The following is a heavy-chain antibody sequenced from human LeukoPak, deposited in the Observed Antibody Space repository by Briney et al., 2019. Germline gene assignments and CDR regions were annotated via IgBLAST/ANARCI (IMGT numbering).Heavy chain of an antibody. CDR1: GFTFDDYA. CDR2: ISWNSGSI. CDR3: AKDTEC. V-gene: IGHV3-9*01. Sequence: PGGSLRLSCAASGFTFDDYAMHWVRQAPGNGLEWVSGISWNSGSIGYADSVKGRFTISRDNAKNSLYLQMNSLRAEDTALYYCAKDTECWGQGTLVTVSS. J-gene: IGHJ4*02.